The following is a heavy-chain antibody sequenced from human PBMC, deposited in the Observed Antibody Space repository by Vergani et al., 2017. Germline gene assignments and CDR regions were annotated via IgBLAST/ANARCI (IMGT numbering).Heavy chain of an antibody. J-gene: IGHJ5*02. CDR2: INPNSGGT. CDR1: GYTFTGYY. V-gene: IGHV1-2*02. Sequence: QVQLVQSGAEVKKPGASVKVSCKASGYTFTGYYMHWVRQATGQGLEWMGWINPNSGGTNYAQKFQGRVTMTRDTSISTAYMELSRLRSDDTAVYYCARDGYCSSTSCYGWFDPWGQGTLVTVSS. D-gene: IGHD2-2*03. CDR3: ARDGYCSSTSCYGWFDP.